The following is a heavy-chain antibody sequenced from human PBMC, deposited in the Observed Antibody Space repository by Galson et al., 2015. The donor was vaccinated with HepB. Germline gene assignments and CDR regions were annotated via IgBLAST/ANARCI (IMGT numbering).Heavy chain of an antibody. D-gene: IGHD2-21*01. CDR1: GFTVSSNY. CDR3: ARAGGTCGGDCYFDY. Sequence: SLRLSCAASGFTVSSNYMSWVRQAPGKGLEWVSVIYSGGSTYYADSVKGRFTISRDNSKNTLYLQMNSLRAEDTAVYYCARAGGTCGGDCYFDYWGQGTLVTVSS. J-gene: IGHJ4*02. CDR2: IYSGGST. V-gene: IGHV3-66*01.